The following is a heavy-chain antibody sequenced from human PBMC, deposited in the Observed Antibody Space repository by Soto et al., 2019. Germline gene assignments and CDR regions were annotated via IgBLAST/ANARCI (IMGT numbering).Heavy chain of an antibody. J-gene: IGHJ5*02. V-gene: IGHV3-21*06. D-gene: IGHD1-26*01. CDR3: TRDQGGSYDSWFDP. CDR1: TFNSYS. CDR2: ISSGSAYI. Sequence: EVQLVESGGGLVKPGGSLRLSCSFTFNSYSLIWVRQAPGKGLEWVSSISSGSAYIKYADSVKGRFTISRDNANTFLYLQMSSLRVDDTALYYCTRDQGGSYDSWFDPWGQGTLVNVSS.